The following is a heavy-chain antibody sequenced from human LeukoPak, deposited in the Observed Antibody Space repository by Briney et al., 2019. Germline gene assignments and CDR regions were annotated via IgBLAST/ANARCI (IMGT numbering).Heavy chain of an antibody. Sequence: GGSLRLSCAASGFTFSSSEMNWVCQAPGKGLEWVSYITSGGGPAYYADSVKGRFTISRDNARNSLFLQMNGLRAEDTAVYYCARDQRWFGELDFWGQGTLVTVSS. J-gene: IGHJ4*02. CDR2: ITSGGGPA. D-gene: IGHD3-10*01. CDR1: GFTFSSSE. V-gene: IGHV3-48*03. CDR3: ARDQRWFGELDF.